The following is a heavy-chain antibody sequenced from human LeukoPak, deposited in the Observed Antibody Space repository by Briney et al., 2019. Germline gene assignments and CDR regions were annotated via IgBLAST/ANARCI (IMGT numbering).Heavy chain of an antibody. CDR2: IKQDGSEK. D-gene: IGHD4-17*01. J-gene: IGHJ4*02. CDR3: ARDQNDGDYFR. Sequence: GGSLRLSCAASGFTFSSYWMSWDRQAPGKGLEWVANIKQDGSEKYYVDSAKGRFTISRDNAKNSLYLQMNSLRAEDTAVYYCARDQNDGDYFRWGQGTLVTVSS. CDR1: GFTFSSYW. V-gene: IGHV3-7*01.